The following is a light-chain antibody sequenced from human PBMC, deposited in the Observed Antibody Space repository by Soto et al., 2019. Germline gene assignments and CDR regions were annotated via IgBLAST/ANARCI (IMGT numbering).Light chain of an antibody. V-gene: IGKV3-15*01. CDR1: ESINSA. CDR2: GAS. Sequence: EIGLTQFPGTLSLSPGERGTLSCRASESINSAHLAWYQQKPGQPPRLLIYGASTRATGIPARFSGSGSGTEFTLTISSLQSEDFAVYYCQQYNNWPLTFGQGTKVEIK. J-gene: IGKJ1*01. CDR3: QQYNNWPLT.